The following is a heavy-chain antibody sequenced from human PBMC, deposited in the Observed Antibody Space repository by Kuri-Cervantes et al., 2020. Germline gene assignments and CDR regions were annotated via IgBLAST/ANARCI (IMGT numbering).Heavy chain of an antibody. CDR3: AKDLVAGATFPHDY. CDR2: ISGSGGST. J-gene: IGHJ4*02. Sequence: GESLKISCAASGFTFSSYVMSWIRQAPGKGLEWVSAISGSGGSTYYADSVKGRFTISRDNSKNTLYLQMNSLRAEDTAVYYCAKDLVAGATFPHDYWGQGTLVTVSS. V-gene: IGHV3-23*01. D-gene: IGHD1-26*01. CDR1: GFTFSSYV.